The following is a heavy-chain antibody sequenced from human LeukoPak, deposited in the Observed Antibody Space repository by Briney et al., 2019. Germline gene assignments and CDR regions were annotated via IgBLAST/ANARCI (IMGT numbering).Heavy chain of an antibody. CDR2: ISYDGSNK. J-gene: IGHJ4*02. V-gene: IGHV3-30*03. Sequence: GGSLRLSCVASEFTFSRYGMHWVRQAPGKGLEWVAVISYDGSNKYYADSVKGRFTISRDNSKNTLYLQMNSLRAEDTAVYYCASTPRYSSSWYRYWGQGTLVTVSS. CDR3: ASTPRYSSSWYRY. CDR1: EFTFSRYG. D-gene: IGHD6-13*01.